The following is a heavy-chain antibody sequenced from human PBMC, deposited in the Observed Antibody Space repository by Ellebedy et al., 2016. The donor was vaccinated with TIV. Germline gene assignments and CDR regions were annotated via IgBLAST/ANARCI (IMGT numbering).Heavy chain of an antibody. D-gene: IGHD2-15*01. J-gene: IGHJ5*02. Sequence: ASVKVSCKASGYTFTSYAMHWVRQAPGQRLEWMGWINAGNGNTKYSQKFQGRVTITRDTSASTAYMELSSLRSEDTAVYYCARAFLLVVAATDNWFGPWGQGTLVTVSS. V-gene: IGHV1-3*01. CDR1: GYTFTSYA. CDR3: ARAFLLVVAATDNWFGP. CDR2: INAGNGNT.